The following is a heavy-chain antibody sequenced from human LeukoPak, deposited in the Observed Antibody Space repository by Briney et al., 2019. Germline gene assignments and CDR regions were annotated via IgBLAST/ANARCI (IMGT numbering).Heavy chain of an antibody. CDR2: ISSSSSYI. J-gene: IGHJ4*02. CDR3: AKDIGNIVATFPDY. V-gene: IGHV3-21*04. CDR1: GFTFSSYG. D-gene: IGHD5-12*01. Sequence: GGSLRLSCAASGFTFSSYGMHWVRQAPGKGLEWVSSISSSSSYIYYADSVKGRFTISRDNAKNSLYLQMNSLRAEDTALYYCAKDIGNIVATFPDYWGQGTLVTVSS.